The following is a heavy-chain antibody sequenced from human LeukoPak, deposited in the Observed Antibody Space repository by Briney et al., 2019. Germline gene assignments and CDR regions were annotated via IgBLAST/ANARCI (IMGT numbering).Heavy chain of an antibody. CDR3: ARQRIAGGMYDFWSGYYKPFDY. D-gene: IGHD3-3*01. V-gene: IGHV1-46*01. J-gene: IGHJ4*02. CDR2: INPSGGST. CDR1: GYTFISFG. Sequence: ASVKVSCKTSGYTFISFGISWVRQAPGQGLEWMGIINPSGGSTSYAQKFQGRVTMTRDTSTSTVYMELSSLGSEDTAVYYCARQRIAGGMYDFWSGYYKPFDYWGQGTLVTVSS.